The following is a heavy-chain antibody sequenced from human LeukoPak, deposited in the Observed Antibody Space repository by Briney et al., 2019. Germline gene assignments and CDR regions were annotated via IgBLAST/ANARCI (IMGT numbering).Heavy chain of an antibody. CDR2: ISYDGSNK. V-gene: IGHV3-30*04. CDR3: AGGSGSHLGDY. Sequence: RSLRLSCAASGFTFSSYAMHWVRQAPGKGLEWVAVISYDGSNKYYADSVKGRFTISRDNSKNTLYLQMNSLRAEDTAVYYCAGGSGSHLGDYWGQGTLVTVSS. D-gene: IGHD6-19*01. CDR1: GFTFSSYA. J-gene: IGHJ4*02.